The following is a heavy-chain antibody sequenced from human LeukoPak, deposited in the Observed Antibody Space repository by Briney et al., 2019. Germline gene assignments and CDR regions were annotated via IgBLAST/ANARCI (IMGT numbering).Heavy chain of an antibody. D-gene: IGHD3-10*01. CDR2: ISGSGDST. V-gene: IGHV3-23*01. CDR1: GFIFSSYA. J-gene: IGHJ4*02. CDR3: ANPITMVRGGTFSFDY. Sequence: GGSLRLSCAASGFIFSSYAMSWVRQAPGKGLEWVSAISGSGDSTYYADSVKGRFTISRHNSKNTLYLQMNSLRAEDTAVYYCANPITMVRGGTFSFDYWGQGTLVTVSS.